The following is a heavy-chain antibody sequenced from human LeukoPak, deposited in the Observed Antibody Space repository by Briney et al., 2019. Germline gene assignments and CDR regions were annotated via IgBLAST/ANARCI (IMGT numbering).Heavy chain of an antibody. D-gene: IGHD2-15*01. CDR2: ISSGGGST. Sequence: PGGSLRLSCAASGFPFSNYAMSWVRQAPGKGLEWVSTISSGGGSTYYADSVKGRFTISRDDSKNTLHLQLNSLRVEDTASYYCAKDYCSGGACYFFDYWGQETLVTVSS. J-gene: IGHJ4*02. V-gene: IGHV3-23*01. CDR1: GFPFSNYA. CDR3: AKDYCSGGACYFFDY.